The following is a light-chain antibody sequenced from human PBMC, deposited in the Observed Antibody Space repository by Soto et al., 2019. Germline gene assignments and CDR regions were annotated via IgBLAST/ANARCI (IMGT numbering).Light chain of an antibody. V-gene: IGLV2-14*03. J-gene: IGLJ1*01. CDR3: GAFRRTDTSATYV. Sequence: QSALTQPASVSGSPGQSITISCTGTNSDIGGYNYVSWYQQHPDKAPQVMIYDVNNRPSGVSNRFSGSKSGNTASLTISGLQAEDEADYYCGAFRRTDTSATYVFGTGTKVTVL. CDR2: DVN. CDR1: NSDIGGYNY.